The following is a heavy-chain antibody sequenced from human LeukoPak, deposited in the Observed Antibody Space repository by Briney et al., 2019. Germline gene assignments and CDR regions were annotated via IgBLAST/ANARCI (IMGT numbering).Heavy chain of an antibody. CDR2: IYYSGST. CDR3: ARHCSGGSCYSDWFDP. Sequence: SETLSLTCTVSGGSISSYYWSWIRQPPGKGLEWIGYIYYSGSTNYNPSLKSRVTISVDTSKNQFSLKLSSVTAADTAVYYCARHCSGGSCYSDWFDPWGQGTLVTVSS. J-gene: IGHJ5*02. V-gene: IGHV4-59*08. CDR1: GGSISSYY. D-gene: IGHD2-15*01.